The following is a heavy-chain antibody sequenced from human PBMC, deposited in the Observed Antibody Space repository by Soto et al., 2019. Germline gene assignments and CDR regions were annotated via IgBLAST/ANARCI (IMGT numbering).Heavy chain of an antibody. Sequence: PGGSLRLSCAASGFTFSSYGMHWVRQAPGKGLEWVAVISYDGSNKYYADSVKGRFTISRDNSKNTLYLQMNSLRAEDTAVYYCAKDIIEYSSPYFDYWGQGTLVTVSS. CDR1: GFTFSSYG. CDR2: ISYDGSNK. D-gene: IGHD6-6*01. V-gene: IGHV3-30*18. CDR3: AKDIIEYSSPYFDY. J-gene: IGHJ4*02.